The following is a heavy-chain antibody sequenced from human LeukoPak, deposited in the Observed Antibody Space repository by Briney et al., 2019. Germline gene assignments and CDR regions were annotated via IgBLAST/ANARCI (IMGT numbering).Heavy chain of an antibody. D-gene: IGHD3-10*01. CDR3: AKDSAL. V-gene: IGHV3-23*01. J-gene: IGHJ4*02. Sequence: GGSLRLSCAASGFTFSSYDMRWVRQAPGRGLEWVSSISGSGGTTYYADSVKGRFTISRDNSRNKLDLHMFSLRAEDTAVYYCAKDSALWGQGTLVTVSS. CDR2: ISGSGGTT. CDR1: GFTFSSYD.